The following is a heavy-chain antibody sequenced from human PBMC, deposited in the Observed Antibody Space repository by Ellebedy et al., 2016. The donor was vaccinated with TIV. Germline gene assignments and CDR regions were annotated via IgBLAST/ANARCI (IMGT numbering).Heavy chain of an antibody. CDR2: ISGSGGTT. D-gene: IGHD4-23*01. Sequence: GESLKISCAASGFAFSSNAMTWVRQAPGKGLEWVSAISGSGGTTYYTESVKGRFTISRDNPKNTLYLQMNSLRAEDTAVYYCARDLTVDWGQGTLVTVSS. V-gene: IGHV3-23*01. CDR3: ARDLTVD. CDR1: GFAFSSNA. J-gene: IGHJ4*02.